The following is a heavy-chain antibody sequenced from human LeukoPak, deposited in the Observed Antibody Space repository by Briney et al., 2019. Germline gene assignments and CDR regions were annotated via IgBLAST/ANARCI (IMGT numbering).Heavy chain of an antibody. CDR1: GYTFTSYG. V-gene: IGHV1-18*01. D-gene: IGHD3-3*01. CDR3: ARPDAYDFWSGYYVSFDY. CDR2: ISAYNGNT. Sequence: GASVKVSCKASGYTFTSYGISWVRQAPGQGPEWMGWISAYNGNTNYAQKLQGRVTMTTDTSTSTAYMELRSLRSDDTAVYYCARPDAYDFWSGYYVSFDYWGQGTLVTVSS. J-gene: IGHJ4*02.